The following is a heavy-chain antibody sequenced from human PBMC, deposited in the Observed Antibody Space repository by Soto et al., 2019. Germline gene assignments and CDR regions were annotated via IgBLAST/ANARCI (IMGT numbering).Heavy chain of an antibody. CDR1: GFTFDDYT. V-gene: IGHV3-43*01. J-gene: IGHJ3*02. Sequence: HPGGSLRLSCAASGFTFDDYTMHWVRQAPGKGLEWVSLISWDGGSTYYADSVKGRFTISRDNSKNSLYLQMNSLRTEDTALYYCAKDTPDHDAFDIWGQGTMVTVSS. CDR2: ISWDGGST. CDR3: AKDTPDHDAFDI.